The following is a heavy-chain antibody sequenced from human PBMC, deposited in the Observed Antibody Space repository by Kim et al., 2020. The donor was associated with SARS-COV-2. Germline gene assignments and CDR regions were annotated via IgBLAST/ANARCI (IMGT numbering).Heavy chain of an antibody. Sequence: ASVKVSCKTSGYTFTKYPMHWVRQAPGQRLEWMGWINTDNGNTEYSEKFQGRITITRDTSASTAYMDLSTLRSEDTAVYFCARDKSLQLLIVTTTFLFDNWGQGTLVTVSS. CDR3: ARDKSLQLLIVTTTFLFDN. V-gene: IGHV1-3*04. CDR2: INTDNGNT. J-gene: IGHJ4*02. CDR1: GYTFTKYP. D-gene: IGHD5-12*01.